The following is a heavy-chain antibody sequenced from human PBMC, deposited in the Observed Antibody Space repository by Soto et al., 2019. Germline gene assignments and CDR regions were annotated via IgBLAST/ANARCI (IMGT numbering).Heavy chain of an antibody. Sequence: LRLSCSASGFSFGSYALSWVRQAPGKGLEWVSTISGSDGKTFYADSVKGRFSISRDTSQNTLYLQMNSLRADDTAIYYCARWSYLDYWGQGTRVTVSS. D-gene: IGHD3-3*01. CDR2: ISGSDGKT. CDR1: GFSFGSYA. J-gene: IGHJ4*02. V-gene: IGHV3-23*01. CDR3: ARWSYLDY.